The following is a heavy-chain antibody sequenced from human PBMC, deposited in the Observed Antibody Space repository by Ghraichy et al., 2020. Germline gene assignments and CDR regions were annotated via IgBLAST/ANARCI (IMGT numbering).Heavy chain of an antibody. CDR3: TKDQYFEKPDY. Sequence: GESLNISCEVSSFTFSSFSLNWVRQAPGKGLEWVSSISASSNYIYYADSVKGRFTISRDNAKNFLYLQMNSLRAEDTAVYYCTKDQYFEKPDYWGQGTLVTVSS. CDR1: SFTFSSFS. CDR2: ISASSNYI. D-gene: IGHD3-3*01. J-gene: IGHJ4*02. V-gene: IGHV3-21*01.